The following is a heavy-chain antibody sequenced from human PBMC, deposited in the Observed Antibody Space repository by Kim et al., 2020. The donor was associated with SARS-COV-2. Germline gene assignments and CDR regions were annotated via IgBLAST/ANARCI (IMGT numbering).Heavy chain of an antibody. V-gene: IGHV3-9*01. J-gene: IGHJ4*02. CDR1: GFPFDDFA. CDR3: AKAGGGSYFED. CDR2: ITWNSGRR. Sequence: GGSLRLSCAASGFPFDDFAMYWVRQAPGKGLEWVSLITWNSGRRAYADSVKGRFTISRDNAKSSLYLQMNNLIPEDTALYYCAKAGGGSYFEDWGQGTLVTVSS. D-gene: IGHD1-26*01.